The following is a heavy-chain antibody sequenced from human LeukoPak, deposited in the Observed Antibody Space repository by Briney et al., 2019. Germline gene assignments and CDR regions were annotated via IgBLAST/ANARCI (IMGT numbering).Heavy chain of an antibody. V-gene: IGHV3-21*01. CDR2: ISSSSSYI. D-gene: IGHD6-13*01. J-gene: IGHJ4*02. Sequence: GGSLRLSCAASGFTFSSYSMNWLRQAPGKGPEWVSSISSSSSYIYYADSVKGRFTMSRDNAKNSLYLQMNSLRAEDTAVYYCARDLSSSGTYYFDYWGQGTLVTVSS. CDR3: ARDLSSSGTYYFDY. CDR1: GFTFSSYS.